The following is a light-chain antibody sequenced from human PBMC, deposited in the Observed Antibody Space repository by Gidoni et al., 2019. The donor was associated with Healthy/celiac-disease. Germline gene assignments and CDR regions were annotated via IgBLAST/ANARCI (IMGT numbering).Light chain of an antibody. CDR1: QRVSSSY. CDR3: QQYGRAPPGVT. J-gene: IGKJ3*01. CDR2: GAS. Sequence: EIVLTQSPGTLSLSPGERATLSSRGSQRVSSSYLAWYQQKPGQAPRRLIDGASSRATGIPDRFSGSGAGTELTLTISRLEHEDSAVYYVQQYGRAPPGVTFGPGTKVDIK. V-gene: IGKV3-20*01.